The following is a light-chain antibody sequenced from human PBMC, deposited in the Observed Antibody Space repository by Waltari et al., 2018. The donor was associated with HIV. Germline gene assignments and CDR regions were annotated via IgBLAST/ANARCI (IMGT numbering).Light chain of an antibody. J-gene: IGKJ3*01. CDR2: GAF. Sequence: EIVSTQSRGTLSLSPGERATLSCRASQSLSRSYVAWYQQKPGQAPRLLISGAFGRATGIPDRFSGSGSGTDFTLTINRLEPEDFAVYYCQHFGGSFAFGPGTKVDIK. V-gene: IGKV3-20*01. CDR1: QSLSRSY. CDR3: QHFGGSFA.